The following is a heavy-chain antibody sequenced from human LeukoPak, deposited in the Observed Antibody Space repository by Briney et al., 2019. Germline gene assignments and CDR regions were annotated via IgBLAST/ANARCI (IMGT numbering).Heavy chain of an antibody. D-gene: IGHD6-13*01. V-gene: IGHV3-23*01. CDR1: GFTFSSYA. Sequence: GGSLRLSCAASGFTFSSYAMSWVRQAPGKGLEWVSAISGSGGSTYYADSVKGRFTISRDNSKNTLYLHMNSLRAEDTAVYYCAKEVSGYSSSWYLYWGQGTLVTVSS. CDR3: AKEVSGYSSSWYLY. CDR2: ISGSGGST. J-gene: IGHJ4*02.